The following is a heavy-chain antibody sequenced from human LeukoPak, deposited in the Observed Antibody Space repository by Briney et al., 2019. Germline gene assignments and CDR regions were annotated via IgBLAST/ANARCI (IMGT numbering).Heavy chain of an antibody. D-gene: IGHD1-26*01. J-gene: IGHJ4*02. Sequence: GGSLRLSCAASGFTFSTYWMNWVRQVPGKGLEWVANIKQDGTEKYYVDSVKGRFTISRDNANNSLYLQMNSLRAEDTAVYYCARGYYPPEYWGPGTLVTVSS. CDR3: ARGYYPPEY. CDR1: GFTFSTYW. V-gene: IGHV3-7*05. CDR2: IKQDGTEK.